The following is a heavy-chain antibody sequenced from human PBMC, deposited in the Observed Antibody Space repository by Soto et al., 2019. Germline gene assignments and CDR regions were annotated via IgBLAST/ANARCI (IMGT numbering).Heavy chain of an antibody. Sequence: PGGSLRLSCAASGFTFSDYYMSWIRQAPGKGLEWVSYISSSGSTIYYADSVKGRFTISRDNAKNSLYLQMNSLRAEDTAVYYCAGYCSGGSCYYRGGVIDYWGQGTLVTVSS. CDR2: ISSSGSTI. V-gene: IGHV3-11*01. D-gene: IGHD2-15*01. J-gene: IGHJ4*02. CDR1: GFTFSDYY. CDR3: AGYCSGGSCYYRGGVIDY.